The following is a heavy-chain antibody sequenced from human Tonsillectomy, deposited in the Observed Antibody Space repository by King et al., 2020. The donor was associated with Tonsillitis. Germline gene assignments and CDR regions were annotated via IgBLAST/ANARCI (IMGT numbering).Heavy chain of an antibody. D-gene: IGHD6-6*01. CDR2: VPYRGGT. J-gene: IGHJ2*01. Sequence: VQLQESGPGLGKHSETLSLTRTVSGGSITSYYWSWVRQPPGQGLEGVGFVPYRGGTNYNPSPRSRVTMSVDTSKNHFSLRLTSVTAADTAVYYCARPYSSSFWYFDLWGRGTLVTVSS. CDR3: ARPYSSSFWYFDL. V-gene: IGHV4-59*08. CDR1: GGSITSYY.